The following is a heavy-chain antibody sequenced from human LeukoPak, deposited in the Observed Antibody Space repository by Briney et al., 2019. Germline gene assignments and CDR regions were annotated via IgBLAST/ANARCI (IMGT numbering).Heavy chain of an antibody. CDR3: AKVNYYDGSGYDGGFDY. V-gene: IGHV3-23*01. CDR1: GFTFSSYA. J-gene: IGHJ4*02. Sequence: GGSLRLSCAASGFTFSSYAMSWVRQAPGKGLEWVSGISGSGGSTYYADSVKGRFTISRDNSKNTLFVQMNSLRAEDTAVYYCAKVNYYDGSGYDGGFDYWGQGTLVTVSS. CDR2: ISGSGGST. D-gene: IGHD3-22*01.